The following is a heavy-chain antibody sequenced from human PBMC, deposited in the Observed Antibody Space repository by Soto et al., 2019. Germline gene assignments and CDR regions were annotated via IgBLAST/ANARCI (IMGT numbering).Heavy chain of an antibody. J-gene: IGHJ3*02. Sequence: PGGSLRLSCAASGFTFSDYYMSWIRQAPGKGLEWVSYISSSSSSTIYYADSVKGRFTISRDNAKNSLYLQMNSLRDEDTAVYYCARAAGVRYYYDSSGPDPHYAFDIWGQGTMVTVSS. D-gene: IGHD3-22*01. V-gene: IGHV3-11*04. CDR2: ISSSSSSTI. CDR3: ARAAGVRYYYDSSGPDPHYAFDI. CDR1: GFTFSDYY.